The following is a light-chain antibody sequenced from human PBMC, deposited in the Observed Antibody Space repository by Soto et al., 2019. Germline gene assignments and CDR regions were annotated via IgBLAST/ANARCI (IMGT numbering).Light chain of an antibody. J-gene: IGLJ3*02. CDR2: GNN. CDR1: SSNIGAAYD. CDR3: QSYDSSRSGWV. Sequence: QSVLTQPPSVSGAPGQTVTISCTRSSSNIGAAYDVHWYQHLPGTAPKLLIYGNNNRPSGVPDRFSGSKSGTSASLAITGLQAEDEADYYCQSYDSSRSGWVFGGGTKVTVL. V-gene: IGLV1-40*01.